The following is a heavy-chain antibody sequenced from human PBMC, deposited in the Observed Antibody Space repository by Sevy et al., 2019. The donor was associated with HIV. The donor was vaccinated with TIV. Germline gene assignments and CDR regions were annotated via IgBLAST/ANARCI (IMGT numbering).Heavy chain of an antibody. CDR2: IFGSGGTT. CDR1: GITFNNYA. V-gene: IGHV3-23*01. D-gene: IGHD3-22*01. Sequence: GGSLRLSCAASGITFNNYAMNWVRQAPGKGLDWVSTIFGSGGTTYYADSVKGRFTISRDNSKNTLYLQMNSLRIEDTALYYCAGGRFDSSGSFDAFDMWGQGTMVTVSS. J-gene: IGHJ3*02. CDR3: AGGRFDSSGSFDAFDM.